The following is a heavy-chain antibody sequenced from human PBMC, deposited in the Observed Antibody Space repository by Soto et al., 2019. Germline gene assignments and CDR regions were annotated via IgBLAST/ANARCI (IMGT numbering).Heavy chain of an antibody. V-gene: IGHV3-15*07. CDR3: TTDSYSTIIVVRFDY. Sequence: GGSLRLSCAASGFTFSNAWINWVRQAPGKGLEWVGRIKSKTDGGTADFAAPVKGRFAISRDDSKNTVYLQMNSLKTEDTAVYYCTTDSYSTIIVVRFDYWGHGTLVTVS. CDR2: IKSKTDGGTA. J-gene: IGHJ4*01. CDR1: GFTFSNAW. D-gene: IGHD3-22*01.